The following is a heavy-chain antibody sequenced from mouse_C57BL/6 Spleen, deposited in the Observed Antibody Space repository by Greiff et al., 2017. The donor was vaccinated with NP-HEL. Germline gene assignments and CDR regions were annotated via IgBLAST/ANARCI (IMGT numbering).Heavy chain of an antibody. CDR2: IYPGDGDT. CDR3: ARGGTTVVVPDY. J-gene: IGHJ2*01. Sequence: VQLQQSGPELVKPGASVKISCKASGYAFSSSWMNWVKQRPGKGLEWIGRIYPGDGDTNYNGKFKGKATLTADKSSSTAYMQLSSLTSEDSAVYFCARGGTTVVVPDYWGQGTTLTVSS. CDR1: GYAFSSSW. D-gene: IGHD1-1*01. V-gene: IGHV1-82*01.